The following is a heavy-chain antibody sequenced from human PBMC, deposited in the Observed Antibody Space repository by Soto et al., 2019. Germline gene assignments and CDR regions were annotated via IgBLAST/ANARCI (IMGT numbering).Heavy chain of an antibody. CDR2: VNHGGTS. V-gene: IGHV4-34*01. CDR1: GGSFSGYY. J-gene: IGHJ6*02. Sequence: SETLSLTSAVHGGSFSGYYWDWIRQPPGKGLEWIGEVNHGGTSNYNPSLKSRAIISVDTSKNQFSLKLTSVTAEDTATYYCARIQYSSGTHPDYYGMDVWGQGTTVTVS. CDR3: ARIQYSSGTHPDYYGMDV. D-gene: IGHD6-19*01.